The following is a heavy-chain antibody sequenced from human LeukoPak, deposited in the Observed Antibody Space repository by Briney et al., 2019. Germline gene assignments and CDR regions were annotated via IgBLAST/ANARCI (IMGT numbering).Heavy chain of an antibody. Sequence: SETLSLTCTVSGGSISSYYWSWIRQPPGKGLEWIGYIYYSGSTNYNPSLKSRVTMSVDTSKNQFSLKLTSVTAADTAVYYCARHRRRNNWFDPWGQGTLVTVSS. V-gene: IGHV4-59*08. J-gene: IGHJ5*02. CDR2: IYYSGST. CDR1: GGSISSYY. CDR3: ARHRRRNNWFDP.